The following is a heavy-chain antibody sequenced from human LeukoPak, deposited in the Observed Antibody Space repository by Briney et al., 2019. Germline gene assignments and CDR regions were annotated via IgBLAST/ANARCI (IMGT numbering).Heavy chain of an antibody. V-gene: IGHV3-21*01. CDR3: ARDRGLARWDY. D-gene: IGHD4-23*01. Sequence: SGGSLRLSCAASGFTFSNYAMNWVRQAPGKGLEWVSSISSSSYIYYTDSVKGRFTISRDNAKNSLYLQMNSLRAEDMAVYYCARDRGLARWDYWGQGTLVTVSS. CDR1: GFTFSNYA. CDR2: ISSSSYI. J-gene: IGHJ4*02.